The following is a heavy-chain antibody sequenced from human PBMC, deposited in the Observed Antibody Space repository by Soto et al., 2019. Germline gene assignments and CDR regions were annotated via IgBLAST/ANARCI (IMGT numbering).Heavy chain of an antibody. CDR2: INPIFGTA. CDR1: GGTFSTYP. Sequence: QVQLVQSGAEVKKPGSSVKVSCKASGGTFSTYPISWVRQAPGQGLEWMGGINPIFGTANYAQKLQGRVTITADESTTTASMQLGSMRSDDTAVYYCARLRASNYEAYQHWGQGTLVTVSS. CDR3: ARLRASNYEAYQH. V-gene: IGHV1-69*12. J-gene: IGHJ1*01. D-gene: IGHD4-4*01.